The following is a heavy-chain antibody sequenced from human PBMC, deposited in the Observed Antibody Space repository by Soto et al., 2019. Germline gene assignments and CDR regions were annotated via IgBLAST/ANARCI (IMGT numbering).Heavy chain of an antibody. CDR3: VRSPRSSPYFDV. D-gene: IGHD6-13*01. Sequence: GESLKISCQCSGYTFSNFWIGCVRQLPGQGLEWMGIIYPGDHETRYSPSFLGKVTISAEKSINTAYLQWSSLEASDSAFYFCVRSPRSSPYFDVWGQGALVNVSS. V-gene: IGHV5-51*01. J-gene: IGHJ4*02. CDR1: GYTFSNFW. CDR2: IYPGDHET.